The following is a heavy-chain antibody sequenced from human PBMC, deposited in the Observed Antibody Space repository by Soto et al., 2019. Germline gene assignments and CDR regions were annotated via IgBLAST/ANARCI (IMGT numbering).Heavy chain of an antibody. CDR3: EREGILTGYFRVGFSY. Sequence: QVQLVQSGAEVKKPGSSVKVSCKASGGTFSSYAISWVRQAPGQGLEWMGGIIPIFGTANYAQKSQGRVTITADESTSTGYMELSSLRSEDTAVYYCEREGILTGYFRVGFSYWGQGTLVTVS. V-gene: IGHV1-69*01. CDR2: IIPIFGTA. CDR1: GGTFSSYA. J-gene: IGHJ4*02. D-gene: IGHD3-9*01.